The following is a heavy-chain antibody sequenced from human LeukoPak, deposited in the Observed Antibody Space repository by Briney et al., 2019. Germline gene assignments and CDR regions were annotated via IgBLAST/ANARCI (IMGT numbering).Heavy chain of an antibody. V-gene: IGHV4-59*01. CDR3: ARGPPFLEWLFDNHGMDV. D-gene: IGHD3-3*01. CDR2: IYYSGST. CDR1: GGSISSYY. Sequence: SETLSLTCTVSGGSISSYYWSWIRQPPGKGLGWIGYIYYSGSTNYNPSLKSRVTISVDTSKNQFSLKLSSVTAADTAVYYCARGPPFLEWLFDNHGMDVWGQGTTVTVSS. J-gene: IGHJ6*02.